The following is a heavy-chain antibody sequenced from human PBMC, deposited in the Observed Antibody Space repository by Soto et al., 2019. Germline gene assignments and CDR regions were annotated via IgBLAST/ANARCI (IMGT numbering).Heavy chain of an antibody. CDR3: ASGGLTDYVDY. D-gene: IGHD3-16*01. CDR2: IWYDGSNK. J-gene: IGHJ4*02. Sequence: QVQLVESGGGVVQPGRSLRLSCAASGFTFSSYGMHWVRQAPGKGLEWVAVIWYDGSNKYYADSVKGRFTISRDNSKNTLYLQMNSLIAEDTAVYYCASGGLTDYVDYWGQGTLVTVSS. V-gene: IGHV3-33*01. CDR1: GFTFSSYG.